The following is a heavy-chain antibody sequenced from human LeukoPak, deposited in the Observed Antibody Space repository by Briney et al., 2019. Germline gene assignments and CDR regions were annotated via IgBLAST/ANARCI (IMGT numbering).Heavy chain of an antibody. V-gene: IGHV3-66*04. J-gene: IGHJ4*02. CDR1: GITLSTNY. Sequence: GGSLRLSCAASGITLSTNYMSWVRQAPGKGLEGASIIYSGGATFYADSVKGRFTISRENSKNTLWLQMNSLRAEDTAVYYCARLHYDVLTGPFDYWGQGTLVTVSS. D-gene: IGHD3-9*01. CDR2: IYSGGAT. CDR3: ARLHYDVLTGPFDY.